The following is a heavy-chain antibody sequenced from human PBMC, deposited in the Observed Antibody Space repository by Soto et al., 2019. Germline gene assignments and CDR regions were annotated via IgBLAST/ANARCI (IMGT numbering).Heavy chain of an antibody. CDR3: AREEGMDSTDY. V-gene: IGHV3-48*01. J-gene: IGHJ4*02. CDR2: ISSSSSTI. Sequence: EVQLVESGGGLVQPGGSLRLSCAASGFTFSSYSMNWVRQAPGKGLEWVSYISSSSSTIYYADSVKGRFTISRDNAKNSLYLQMNSLRAEDTAVYYCAREEGMDSTDYWGQGTLVTVSS. CDR1: GFTFSSYS. D-gene: IGHD2-2*03.